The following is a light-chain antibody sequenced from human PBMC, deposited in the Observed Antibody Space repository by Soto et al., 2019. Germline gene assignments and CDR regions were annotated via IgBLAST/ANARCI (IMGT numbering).Light chain of an antibody. Sequence: EIVMTQSPATLSVSPGERATLSCRSSQTIRNNLAWYQQKPGQAPRLLIYVASTRATDIPARFSGSGYGTDFTLTISRLQSEDFPFYYCQQYNSSPLTFGGGTNVEIK. CDR2: VAS. J-gene: IGKJ4*01. V-gene: IGKV3-15*01. CDR1: QTIRNN. CDR3: QQYNSSPLT.